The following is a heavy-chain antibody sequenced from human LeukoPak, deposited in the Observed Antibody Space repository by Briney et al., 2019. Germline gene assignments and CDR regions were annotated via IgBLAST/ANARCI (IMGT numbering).Heavy chain of an antibody. D-gene: IGHD2-15*01. CDR3: VRSPACSSGTCYPNWFDP. CDR1: GYRFTNNW. J-gene: IGHJ5*02. Sequence: GGSLKISCKGSGYRFTNNWIGWVRQMPGKGLEWMGITYPGDSNTRYSPSFQGQVTISADKSISSAYLQWSSLKASDTAMYYCVRSPACSSGTCYPNWFDPWGQGTLVTVSS. V-gene: IGHV5-51*01. CDR2: TYPGDSNT.